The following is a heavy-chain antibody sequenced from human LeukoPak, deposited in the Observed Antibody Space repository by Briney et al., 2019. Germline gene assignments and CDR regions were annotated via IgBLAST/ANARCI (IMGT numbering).Heavy chain of an antibody. V-gene: IGHV4-59*01. CDR2: IHYSGST. D-gene: IGHD3-10*01. Sequence: SETLSLTCTVSGGSLTNYYWSWIRQPPGKGLDWIGHIHYSGSTNYNPSLKSRVTISLDTSKNQFSLKVISVTAADTAVYYCARVAKHFRGGLSFYYMDVWGKGTTVTISS. J-gene: IGHJ6*03. CDR3: ARVAKHFRGGLSFYYMDV. CDR1: GGSLTNYY.